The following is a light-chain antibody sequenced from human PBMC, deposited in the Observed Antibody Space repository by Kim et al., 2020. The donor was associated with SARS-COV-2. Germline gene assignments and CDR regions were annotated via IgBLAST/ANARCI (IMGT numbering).Light chain of an antibody. Sequence: SYELTQPPSVSVAPGKTARITCGGNNIGCKSVHWYQQKPGHAPVLVIYYDSDRPTGIPERFSGANSGNTATLTISKVEAGDEADCYCQVWDSSSDHLVFGGGAQLTVL. CDR3: QVWDSSSDHLV. CDR1: NIGCKS. J-gene: IGLJ2*01. V-gene: IGLV3-21*04. CDR2: YDS.